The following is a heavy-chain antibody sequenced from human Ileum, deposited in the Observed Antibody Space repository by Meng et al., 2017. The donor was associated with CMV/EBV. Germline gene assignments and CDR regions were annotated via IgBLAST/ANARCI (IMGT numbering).Heavy chain of an antibody. V-gene: IGHV3-66*01. Sequence: EVALVAAGGGLVQPGGSLGLSCAASGLTVSNSYMSWVRQTPGKGLEWVSIMYSGGYTYYADSVEGRFTISRDNSKNTLYLQMDSLRAEDTAVYYCASPGSGAVYYFDFWGQGTLVTVSS. CDR1: GLTVSNSY. CDR2: MYSGGYT. D-gene: IGHD3-10*01. CDR3: ASPGSGAVYYFDF. J-gene: IGHJ4*02.